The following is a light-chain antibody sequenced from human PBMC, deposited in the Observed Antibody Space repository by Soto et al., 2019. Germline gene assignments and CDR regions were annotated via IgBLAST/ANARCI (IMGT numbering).Light chain of an antibody. V-gene: IGLV1-40*01. CDR1: SSNIGAGYD. CDR3: QSYDSSLSGLV. Sequence: QSVLTQPPSVSGAPGQRVTISCTGTSSNIGAGYDVHWYQQLPGTAPKLLIYGNSNRPSGVPDRFSGAKSGTSASLAITGVQADDDADYYCQSYDSSLSGLVFGTGTKLTVL. J-gene: IGLJ1*01. CDR2: GNS.